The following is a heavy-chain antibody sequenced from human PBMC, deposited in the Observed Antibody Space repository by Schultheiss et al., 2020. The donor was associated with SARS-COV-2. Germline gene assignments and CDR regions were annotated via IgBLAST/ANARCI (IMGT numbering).Heavy chain of an antibody. CDR2: INSDGSST. Sequence: GGSLRLSCAASGFTFSSYGMHWVRQAPGKGLVWVSRINSDGSSTSYADSVKGRFTISRDNAKNTLYLQMNSLRAEDTAVYYCARAKIPIVVVPAAMGLGYYYGMDVWGQGTTVTVSS. D-gene: IGHD2-2*01. J-gene: IGHJ6*02. CDR3: ARAKIPIVVVPAAMGLGYYYGMDV. V-gene: IGHV3-74*01. CDR1: GFTFSSYG.